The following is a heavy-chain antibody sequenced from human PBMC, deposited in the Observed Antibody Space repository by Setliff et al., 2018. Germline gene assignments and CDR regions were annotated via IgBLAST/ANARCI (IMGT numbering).Heavy chain of an antibody. D-gene: IGHD6-19*01. Sequence: PSETLSLTCTVSGGSISSGSYYWSWIRQPAGKGLEWIGSIYYSGSTYYNPSLKSRVTISVDTSKNQFSLKLSSVTAADTAVYYCARSKSSSGWLNWFDPWGQGTLVTVSS. CDR2: IYYSGST. J-gene: IGHJ5*02. V-gene: IGHV4-39*07. CDR1: GGSISSGSYY. CDR3: ARSKSSSGWLNWFDP.